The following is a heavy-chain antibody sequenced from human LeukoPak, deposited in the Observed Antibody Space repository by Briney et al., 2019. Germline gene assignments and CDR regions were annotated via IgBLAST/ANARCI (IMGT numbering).Heavy chain of an antibody. V-gene: IGHV1-18*01. CDR2: ISAYNGYT. CDR1: GYTFSNYG. J-gene: IGHJ4*02. D-gene: IGHD3-22*01. CDR3: ARVRASGTYYYDSSGSGPLDY. Sequence: ASVTVSCKASGYTFSNYGISWVRQAPGQGLEWMGWISAYNGYTDYAQKFQGRVTMTADTSTSTAYMELRSLRSDDTAVYYCARVRASGTYYYDSSGSGPLDYRGQGTLVTVSS.